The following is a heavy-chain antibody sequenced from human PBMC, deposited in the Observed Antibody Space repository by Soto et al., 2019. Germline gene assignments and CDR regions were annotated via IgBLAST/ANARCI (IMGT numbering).Heavy chain of an antibody. J-gene: IGHJ6*02. CDR1: GYTFTSYG. Sequence: QVPLMQSGAEVKKPGASVKVSCKASGYTFTSYGISWVRQAPGQGLEWMGWISAYNGNTNYAQKLQGRVTMTTDTSTSTAYMELRSLRSDDTAVYYCARGQYYYDSSGYYHPLPGMDVWGQGTTVTVSS. D-gene: IGHD3-22*01. CDR2: ISAYNGNT. V-gene: IGHV1-18*01. CDR3: ARGQYYYDSSGYYHPLPGMDV.